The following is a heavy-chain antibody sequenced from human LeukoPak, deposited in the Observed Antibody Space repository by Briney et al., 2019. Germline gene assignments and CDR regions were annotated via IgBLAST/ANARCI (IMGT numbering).Heavy chain of an antibody. D-gene: IGHD3-3*01. J-gene: IGHJ4*02. CDR3: AKALRPFEWLSPTFGN. CDR2: ISWNSGSI. CDR1: RFTFEDYA. Sequence: PGGSLRLSCVASRFTFEDYAMHWVRQAPGKGLEWVSGISWNSGSIGYADSVKGRFTISRDNAKNSLYLQLNSLRAEDTALYYCAKALRPFEWLSPTFGNWGQGTLVTVSS. V-gene: IGHV3-9*01.